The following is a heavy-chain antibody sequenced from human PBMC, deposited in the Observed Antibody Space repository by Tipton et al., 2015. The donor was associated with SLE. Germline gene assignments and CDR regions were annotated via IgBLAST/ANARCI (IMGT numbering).Heavy chain of an antibody. CDR1: GFTFFTYS. CDR3: ARDSSYALDV. D-gene: IGHD6-6*01. J-gene: IGHJ6*02. CDR2: ISDSSSNT. V-gene: IGHV3-21*03. Sequence: SLRLSCAASGFTFFTYSLTWVRQSPGKGLEWVASISDSSSNTYYADSLKGRFTISRDNAKNSLYLQIDSLRVEDTAVYFCARDSSYALDVWGQGTTAIVSS.